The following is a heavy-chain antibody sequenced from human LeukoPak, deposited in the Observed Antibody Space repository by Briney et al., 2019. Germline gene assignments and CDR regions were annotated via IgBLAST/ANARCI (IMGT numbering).Heavy chain of an antibody. Sequence: PGGSLRLSCAASGFTVSSNYMGWVRQAPGKGLDWVSVIYSGGTAYYADSVKGRFTISGDSSKNILHLQMDGLTVDDTALYYCARGSSLAAVARGFDYWGQGTLVTVSS. CDR1: GFTVSSNY. V-gene: IGHV3-66*02. CDR3: ARGSSLAAVARGFDY. D-gene: IGHD6-19*01. J-gene: IGHJ4*02. CDR2: IYSGGTA.